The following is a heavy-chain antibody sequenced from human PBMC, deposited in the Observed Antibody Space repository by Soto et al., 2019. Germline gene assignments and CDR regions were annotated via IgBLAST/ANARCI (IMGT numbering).Heavy chain of an antibody. D-gene: IGHD3-22*01. CDR2: INAGNGNT. Sequence: ASVKVSCKASAYTFTSYAMHCVRQAPGQRLEWMGWINAGNGNTKYSQKFQGRVTITRDTSASTAYMELSSLRSEDTAVYYCARDGPEDYYDSSGGDYWSQGTLVTVSS. CDR1: AYTFTSYA. CDR3: ARDGPEDYYDSSGGDY. V-gene: IGHV1-3*01. J-gene: IGHJ4*02.